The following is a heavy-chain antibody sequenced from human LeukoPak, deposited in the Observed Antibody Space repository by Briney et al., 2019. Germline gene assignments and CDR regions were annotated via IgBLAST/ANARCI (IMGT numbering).Heavy chain of an antibody. CDR2: VYYSGST. CDR1: GDSITSHY. Sequence: SETLSLTCIVSGDSITSHYWNWIRQPPGRGLEWIGYVYYSGSTTYNPSLKSRVTMSVDTSKNQFSLKLISVTAADTAVYYCARGVGPPDAFDIWGQGTMVTVSS. J-gene: IGHJ3*02. V-gene: IGHV4-59*11. CDR3: ARGVGPPDAFDI.